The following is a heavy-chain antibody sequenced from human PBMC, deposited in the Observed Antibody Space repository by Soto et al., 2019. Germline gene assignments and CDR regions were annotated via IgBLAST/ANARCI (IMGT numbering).Heavy chain of an antibody. D-gene: IGHD3-22*01. J-gene: IGHJ4*02. CDR2: GYRRGTS. CDR3: ARGNGYYDTSGDFNS. Sequence: SETLSLTCTVSGYSISSGFYWGWIRQPPGKGLEWIGSGYRRGTSYYNLSLQSRVSISMDTSKNQFSLRLASVTAADTAVYYCARGNGYYDTSGDFNSWGQGALVTVSS. V-gene: IGHV4-38-2*02. CDR1: GYSISSGFY.